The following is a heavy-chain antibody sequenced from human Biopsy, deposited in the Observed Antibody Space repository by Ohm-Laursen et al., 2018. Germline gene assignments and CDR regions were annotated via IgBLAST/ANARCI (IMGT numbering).Heavy chain of an antibody. CDR3: ARDPIVGSKADGMDV. V-gene: IGHV3-33*01. CDR1: GFTFSVYA. J-gene: IGHJ6*02. Sequence: SLRLSCTASGFTFSVYAMHWVRQAPGKGLEWVSIIWYDGSNEYYADSVKGRFTISRDNSKNTVFLQMSSLRAEDTGVYYCARDPIVGSKADGMDVWGQGTTVTVAS. CDR2: IWYDGSNE. D-gene: IGHD1-26*01.